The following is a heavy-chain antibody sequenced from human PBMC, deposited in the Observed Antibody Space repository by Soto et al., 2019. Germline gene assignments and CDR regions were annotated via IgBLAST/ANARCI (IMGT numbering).Heavy chain of an antibody. CDR1: GYTFTSYA. J-gene: IGHJ6*04. CDR2: INPSGGST. Sequence: ASVKVSCKASGYTFTSYAMHWVRQAPGQRLEWMGWINPSGGSTSYAQKFQGRVTMTRDTSTSTVYMELSSLRSEDTAVYYCARDLGARILGYCTNGVCYLDVWGKGTTVTVSS. D-gene: IGHD2-8*01. V-gene: IGHV1-46*03. CDR3: ARDLGARILGYCTNGVCYLDV.